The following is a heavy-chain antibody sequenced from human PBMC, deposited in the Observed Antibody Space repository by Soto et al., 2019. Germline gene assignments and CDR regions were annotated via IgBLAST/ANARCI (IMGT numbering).Heavy chain of an antibody. CDR3: AKAVGCSCYSACGY. J-gene: IGHJ4*02. CDR2: ISYDGSNK. V-gene: IGHV3-30*18. CDR1: GFTFNSYG. D-gene: IGHD2-15*01. Sequence: QVELVESGGGVVQPGRSLRLSCAASGFTFNSYGMHWVRQTPGKGLEWVAVISYDGSNKYYADSVKGRFAISRDNSNNTRYLQMNSLSAEDSAVYYFAKAVGCSCYSACGYWGQGTLVTVSS.